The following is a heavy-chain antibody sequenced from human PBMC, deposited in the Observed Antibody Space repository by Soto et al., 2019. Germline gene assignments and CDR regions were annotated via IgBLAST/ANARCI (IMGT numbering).Heavy chain of an antibody. D-gene: IGHD2-15*01. CDR1: GGTFSSYA. J-gene: IGHJ6*02. CDR3: ARGVVVAAYYYYYGMDV. CDR2: IIPIFGTA. V-gene: IGHV1-69*06. Sequence: SVKVSCKASGGTFSSYAISWVRQAPGQGLEWMGGIIPIFGTANYAQKFQGRVTITADKSTSTAHMELSSLRSEDTAVYYCARGVVVAAYYYYYGMDVWGQGTTVTVSS.